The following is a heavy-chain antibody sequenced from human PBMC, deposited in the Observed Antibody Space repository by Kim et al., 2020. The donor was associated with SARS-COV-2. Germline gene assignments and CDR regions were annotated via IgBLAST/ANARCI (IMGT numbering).Heavy chain of an antibody. J-gene: IGHJ6*02. V-gene: IGHV1-3*01. CDR2: INAGNGNT. D-gene: IGHD6-19*01. Sequence: VSVKVSCKASGYTFTSYAMHWVRQAPGQRLEWMGWINAGNGNTKYSQKFQGRVTITRDTSASTAYMELSSLRSEDTAVYYCARDLQWLVPNYYYGMDVWGQGTTVTVSS. CDR3: ARDLQWLVPNYYYGMDV. CDR1: GYTFTSYA.